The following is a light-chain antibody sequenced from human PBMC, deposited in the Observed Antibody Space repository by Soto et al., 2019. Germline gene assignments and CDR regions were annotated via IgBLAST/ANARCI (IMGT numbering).Light chain of an antibody. Sequence: EIVLTQSPGTLSLSPGERATLSCRASRSVSSAYLAWYQHKPGQPPTLLIYAASSRVTGIPDRFSGSGSGTDFTLTISRLEPEDFAVYYCQQYGSSSTWTFGKGTKVEIK. CDR1: RSVSSAY. V-gene: IGKV3-20*01. CDR3: QQYGSSSTWT. J-gene: IGKJ1*01. CDR2: AAS.